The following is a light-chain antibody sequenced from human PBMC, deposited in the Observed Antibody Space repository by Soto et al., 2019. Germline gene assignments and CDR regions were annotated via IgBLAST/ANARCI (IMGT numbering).Light chain of an antibody. CDR2: GAS. V-gene: IGKV3-15*01. CDR3: QHYNNWPAMYT. J-gene: IGKJ2*01. Sequence: EIVMTQSPATLSLSPGERATLSCRASQSVSSNLAWYQQKPGQAPRLLIYGASTRATGIPARFSGSGSGTEFTLTISSLQFEDFAVYYCQHYNNWPAMYTFGQGTKLEIK. CDR1: QSVSSN.